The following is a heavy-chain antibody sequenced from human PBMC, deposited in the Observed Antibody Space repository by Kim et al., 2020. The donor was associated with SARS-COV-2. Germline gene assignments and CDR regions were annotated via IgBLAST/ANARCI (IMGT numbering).Heavy chain of an antibody. J-gene: IGHJ4*02. D-gene: IGHD1-26*01. CDR1: GYTFTSYA. Sequence: ASVKVSCKASGYTFTSYAMNWVRQPPGQGLEWMGCINTNTGNPTYAQGFTGRFVFSLETSVSTAYLQISSLKAEDTAVYYCARGARVGATFWGPDFDFWGQGTLVTVSS. CDR2: INTNTGNP. CDR3: ARGARVGATFWGPDFDF. V-gene: IGHV7-4-1*02.